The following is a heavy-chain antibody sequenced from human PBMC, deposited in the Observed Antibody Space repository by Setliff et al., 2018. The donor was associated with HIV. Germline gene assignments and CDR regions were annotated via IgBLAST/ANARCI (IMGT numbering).Heavy chain of an antibody. CDR2: IYYSGST. V-gene: IGHV4-59*01. Sequence: SETLSLTCTVSGGSISSYYWSWIRQPPGKGLEWIGYIYYSGSTNYNPSLKSRVTIPVDTSKNQFSLKLSSVTAADTAVYYCARGGYSSGWSDMDVWGKGTTVTVSS. J-gene: IGHJ6*03. CDR3: ARGGYSSGWSDMDV. CDR1: GGSISSYY. D-gene: IGHD6-19*01.